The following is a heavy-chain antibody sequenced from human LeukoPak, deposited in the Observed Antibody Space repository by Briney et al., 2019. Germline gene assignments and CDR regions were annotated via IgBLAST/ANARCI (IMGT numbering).Heavy chain of an antibody. D-gene: IGHD6-19*01. V-gene: IGHV3-7*01. CDR2: IKQDGSEK. CDR3: ASRYSSGWYDAFDI. J-gene: IGHJ3*02. Sequence: GGSLRLSCAASGFTFSSYWMSWVRQAPGKGLEWVANIKQDGSEKYYVDSVRGRFTISRDNAKNSLYLQMNSLRAEDTAVYYCASRYSSGWYDAFDIWGQGTMVTVSS. CDR1: GFTFSSYW.